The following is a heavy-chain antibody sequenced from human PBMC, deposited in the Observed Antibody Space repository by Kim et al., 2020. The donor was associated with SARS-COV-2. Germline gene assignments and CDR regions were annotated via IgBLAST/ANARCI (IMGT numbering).Heavy chain of an antibody. CDR3: TRGRKGLVGYYDSSGYYFY. V-gene: IGHV3-49*04. D-gene: IGHD3-22*01. CDR2: IRSKAYGGTT. J-gene: IGHJ4*02. CDR1: GFTFGDYA. Sequence: GGSLRLSCTASGFTFGDYAMSWVRQAPGKGLEWVGFIRSKAYGGTTEYAASVKGRFTISRDDSKSIAYLQMNSLKTEDTAVYYCTRGRKGLVGYYDSSGYYFYWGQGTLVTVSS.